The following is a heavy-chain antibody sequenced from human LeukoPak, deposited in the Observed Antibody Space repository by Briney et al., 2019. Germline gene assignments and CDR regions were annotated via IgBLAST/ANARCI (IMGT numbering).Heavy chain of an antibody. Sequence: SETLSLTCTVSGGSISSGGYYWSWIRQHPGKGLEWIGYIYYSGSTYYNPSLKSRVTISVDTSKNQFSLKLSSVTAADTAVYYCARGRYDSSGYDFSPADYFDYWGQGTLVTVSS. CDR1: GGSISSGGYY. J-gene: IGHJ4*02. CDR2: IYYSGST. D-gene: IGHD3-22*01. CDR3: ARGRYDSSGYDFSPADYFDY. V-gene: IGHV4-31*03.